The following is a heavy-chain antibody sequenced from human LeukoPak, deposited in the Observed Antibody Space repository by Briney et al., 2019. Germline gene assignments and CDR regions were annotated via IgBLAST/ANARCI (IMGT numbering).Heavy chain of an antibody. CDR3: AKTYYYDSSAYLLEISLDLDY. D-gene: IGHD3-22*01. J-gene: IGHJ4*02. V-gene: IGHV3-30*18. CDR2: ISYDGSNK. Sequence: GRSLRLSCAASGFTFSSYGMHWVRQAPGKGLEWVAVISYDGSNKYYADSVKGRFTISRDNSKNTLYLQMNSLRAEDTAVCYCAKTYYYDSSAYLLEISLDLDYWGQGTLVTVSS. CDR1: GFTFSSYG.